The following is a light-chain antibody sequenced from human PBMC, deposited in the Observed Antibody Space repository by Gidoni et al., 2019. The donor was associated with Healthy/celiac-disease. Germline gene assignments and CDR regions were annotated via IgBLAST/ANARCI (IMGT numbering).Light chain of an antibody. CDR2: KAS. Sequence: DIQMTQSPSTLSASVGDRVTITCRASQSISSWLAWYQQKPRKAPKLLIYKASSLESGVPSRFSGSGAGTEFTLTISSLQPDDFATYYGQQYNSYPWTFGQGTKLEIK. V-gene: IGKV1-5*03. J-gene: IGKJ2*01. CDR3: QQYNSYPWT. CDR1: QSISSW.